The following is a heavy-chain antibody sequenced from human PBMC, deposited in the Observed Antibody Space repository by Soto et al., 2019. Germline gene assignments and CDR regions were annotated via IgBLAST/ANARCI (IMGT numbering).Heavy chain of an antibody. D-gene: IGHD3-3*01. CDR1: GFTFSDYY. Sequence: GGSLRLSCAVSGFTFSDYYMSWIRQAPGKGLEWVSYISSRGSSIYYADSVKGRFTISRDNAKNSLYLQMNGLRAEDTAVYYCARGYYDFWSGYYISTYGMDVWGQGTTVNVSS. V-gene: IGHV3-11*01. CDR2: ISSRGSSI. CDR3: ARGYYDFWSGYYISTYGMDV. J-gene: IGHJ6*02.